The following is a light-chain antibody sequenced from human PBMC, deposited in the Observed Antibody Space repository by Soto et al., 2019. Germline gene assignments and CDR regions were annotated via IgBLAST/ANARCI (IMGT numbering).Light chain of an antibody. CDR3: TSFTISSTYV. Sequence: QSVLTQPPSVSGAPGQRVTISCTGSRSNIGAGYDVHWYQQLPGTAPKLLIYGTNNRPSGVPDRFSGSKSGMSASLAITGLQAADEADYYCTSFTISSTYVFGTGTKLTVL. CDR2: GTN. V-gene: IGLV1-40*01. CDR1: RSNIGAGYD. J-gene: IGLJ1*01.